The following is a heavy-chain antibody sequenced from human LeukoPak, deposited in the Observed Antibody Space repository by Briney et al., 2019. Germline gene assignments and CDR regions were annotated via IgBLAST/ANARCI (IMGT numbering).Heavy chain of an antibody. CDR2: ISTASSYI. D-gene: IGHD1-26*01. Sequence: KTGGSLRLSCAAPGFTFSSYSMNWVRQAPGKGLEWVSSISTASSYIHYADSVKGRFTISRDYAKNSLYLQMNSLRVEDTAVYYCARGTSGTYEPDYWGQGTLVTVSS. CDR1: GFTFSSYS. CDR3: ARGTSGTYEPDY. J-gene: IGHJ4*02. V-gene: IGHV3-21*01.